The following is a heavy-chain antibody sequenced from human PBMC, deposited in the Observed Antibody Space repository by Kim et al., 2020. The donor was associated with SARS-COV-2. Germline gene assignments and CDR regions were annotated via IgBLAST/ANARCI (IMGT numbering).Heavy chain of an antibody. CDR3: VRYEH. CDR2: TNGDNRD. D-gene: IGHD3-16*01. J-gene: IGHJ4*02. Sequence: TNGDNRDHYADSVKGRFTISRDNSKNTVYLQMNSLTVDDTATYYCVRYEHWSQGALVTVSS. V-gene: IGHV3-53*01.